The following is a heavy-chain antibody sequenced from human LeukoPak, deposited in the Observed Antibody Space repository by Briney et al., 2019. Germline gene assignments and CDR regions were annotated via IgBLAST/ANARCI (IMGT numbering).Heavy chain of an antibody. J-gene: IGHJ4*02. CDR2: ISGSGGST. D-gene: IGHD3-22*01. CDR3: AKARGITMIVVADLDY. Sequence: PGGSLRLSCAASGFTFSSYAMSWVRQAPGKGLEWVSAISGSGGSTYYADSVKGRFTISRDNSKNTLYLQMNSLRAEDTAVYYCAKARGITMIVVADLDYWGQGTLVTVSS. V-gene: IGHV3-23*01. CDR1: GFTFSSYA.